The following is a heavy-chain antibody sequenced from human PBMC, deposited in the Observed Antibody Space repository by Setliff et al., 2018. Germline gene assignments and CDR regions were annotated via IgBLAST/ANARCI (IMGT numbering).Heavy chain of an antibody. CDR2: ISAYNGNT. V-gene: IGHV1-18*01. J-gene: IGHJ3*02. D-gene: IGHD2-2*01. CDR1: GYSFSDYG. Sequence: GASVKVSCKASGYSFSDYGISWVRQAPGQGLEWMGWISAYNGNTKYAQKLQGRVTMATDISTSTAYMEVRSLRSDDTAVYYCARAPGTVVVPASRSAFDIWGQGTMVTVSS. CDR3: ARAPGTVVVPASRSAFDI.